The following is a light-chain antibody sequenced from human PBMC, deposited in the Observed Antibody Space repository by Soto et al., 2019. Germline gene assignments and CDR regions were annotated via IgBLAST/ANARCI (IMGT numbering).Light chain of an antibody. CDR2: EVN. J-gene: IGLJ1*01. CDR3: SSYAGSNTTYV. CDR1: SSDVGGYNY. Sequence: SVLTQPPSASGSPGQSVTISCTGTSSDVGGYNYVSWYQHHPGNAPKLMIYEVNKRTSGVPDRFSGSKSGNTASLTVSGLQAEHEADYSCSSYAGSNTTYVCGTGTKVTVL. V-gene: IGLV2-8*01.